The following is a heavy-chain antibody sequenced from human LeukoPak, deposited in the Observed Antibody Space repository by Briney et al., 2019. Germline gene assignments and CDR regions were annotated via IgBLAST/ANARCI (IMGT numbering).Heavy chain of an antibody. D-gene: IGHD3-3*01. CDR1: GFTFSSYW. J-gene: IGHJ4*02. CDR2: INHNGNVN. Sequence: PGGSLRLSCAASGFTFSSYWMNWARQAPGKGLEWVASINHNGNVNYYVDSVKGRFTISRDNAKNTLYLQMNSLRGEDTAVYYCAKDRLRYSYYDFWSGYDLSGYYFDYWGQGTLVTVSS. CDR3: AKDRLRYSYYDFWSGYDLSGYYFDY. V-gene: IGHV3-7*03.